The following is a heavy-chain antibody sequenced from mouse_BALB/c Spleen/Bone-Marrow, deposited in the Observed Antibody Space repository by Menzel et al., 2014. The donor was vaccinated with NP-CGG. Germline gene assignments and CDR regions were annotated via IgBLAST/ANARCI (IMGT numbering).Heavy chain of an antibody. V-gene: IGHV14-1*02. J-gene: IGHJ1*01. CDR3: ARWDYYGSSYRYLDV. CDR2: IDPENGNT. CDR1: GFNIKDYY. D-gene: IGHD1-1*01. Sequence: EVQLQQSGAELVRPGALVKLSCKASGFNIKDYYMHWVKQRPEQGLEWIGWIDPENGNTIYDPKFQGKATITADTSSNTAYLQLSSLTSEDTAVYYCARWDYYGSSYRYLDVWGAGTTVTVSS.